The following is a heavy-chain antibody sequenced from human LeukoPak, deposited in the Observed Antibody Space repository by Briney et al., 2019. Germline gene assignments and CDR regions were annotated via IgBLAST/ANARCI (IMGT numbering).Heavy chain of an antibody. CDR2: ISVSGSNT. V-gene: IGHV3-23*01. J-gene: IGHJ4*02. Sequence: GGSLRLSCAASGFTFSTYVMVWVRRAPEKGLEWVSSISVSGSNTFYTDSVKGRFTISRDNAKNTLYLQMNSLRAEDTAVYYCARGAYYYEDWGQGTLVTVSS. D-gene: IGHD3-22*01. CDR3: ARGAYYYED. CDR1: GFTFSTYV.